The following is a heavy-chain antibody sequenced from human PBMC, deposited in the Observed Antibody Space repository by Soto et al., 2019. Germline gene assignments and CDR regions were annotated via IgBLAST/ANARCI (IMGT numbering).Heavy chain of an antibody. V-gene: IGHV3-13*01. CDR2: IGTAGDT. J-gene: IGHJ6*02. CDR1: GFTFSSYD. Sequence: VGSLRLSCAASGFTFSSYDMHWVRQATGKGLERVSAIGTAGDTYYPGSVKGRFTISRENAKNSLYLQMNSLRAGDTAVYYCARGRYSYDPYYYYGMDVRGQGTTVTVSS. CDR3: ARGRYSYDPYYYYGMDV. D-gene: IGHD5-18*01.